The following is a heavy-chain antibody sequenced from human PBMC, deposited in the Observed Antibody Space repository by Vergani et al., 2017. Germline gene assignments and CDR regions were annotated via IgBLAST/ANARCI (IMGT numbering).Heavy chain of an antibody. V-gene: IGHV1-2*02. CDR1: GYTFTGYY. CDR3: AGTRRYYDFWSGYYWFDP. D-gene: IGHD3-3*01. Sequence: QVQLVQSGAEVKKPGASVKVSCKASGYTFTGYYMHWVRQAPGQGLEWMGWINPNSGGTNYAQKFQGRVTMTRDTSISTAYMELSRLRSDDTAVYYWAGTRRYYDFWSGYYWFDPWGQGTLVTVSS. CDR2: INPNSGGT. J-gene: IGHJ5*02.